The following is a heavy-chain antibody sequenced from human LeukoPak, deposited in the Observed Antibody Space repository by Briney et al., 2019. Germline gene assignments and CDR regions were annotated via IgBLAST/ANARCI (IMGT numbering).Heavy chain of an antibody. CDR3: AKSNGYGLIDY. D-gene: IGHD5-12*01. CDR2: IYSSGNT. J-gene: IGHJ4*02. V-gene: IGHV4-39*01. CDR1: GASISSSNYY. Sequence: SETLSLACAVSGASISSSNYYWGWVRQPPGKGLEWIGNIYSSGNTYYNASLKSRVTMYIDTSENQFSLKLSSVTAADTAMYYCAKSNGYGLIDYWGQGTLVTVSS.